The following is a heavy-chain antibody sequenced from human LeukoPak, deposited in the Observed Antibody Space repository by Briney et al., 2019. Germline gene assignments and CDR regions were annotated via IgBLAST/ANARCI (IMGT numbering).Heavy chain of an antibody. V-gene: IGHV1-2*02. CDR2: INPNSGGT. CDR1: GYTFSDYY. J-gene: IGHJ4*02. D-gene: IGHD3-10*01. CDR3: AREEGEWFGELFLPFKY. Sequence: GDSVKVSCKASGYTFSDYYMHWVRQAPGQGLEWMGWINPNSGGTKYAQKFQGRVTMTRDTSINTAYMELSRLRSDDTAVYYCAREEGEWFGELFLPFKYWGQGTLVTVSS.